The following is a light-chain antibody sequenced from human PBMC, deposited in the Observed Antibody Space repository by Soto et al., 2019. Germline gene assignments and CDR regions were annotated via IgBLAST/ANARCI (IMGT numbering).Light chain of an antibody. J-gene: IGKJ4*01. V-gene: IGKV3-11*01. CDR3: QQRSNWPPLT. Sequence: EVVLTQSPATLSLSPGERATLSCRASQRVSSSLAWYQQKPGQAPRLLIYDASNRATGIPARFSGSVSGTDFTLTISSLEPEDFAVYYCQQRSNWPPLTFGGGTKVEIK. CDR2: DAS. CDR1: QRVSSS.